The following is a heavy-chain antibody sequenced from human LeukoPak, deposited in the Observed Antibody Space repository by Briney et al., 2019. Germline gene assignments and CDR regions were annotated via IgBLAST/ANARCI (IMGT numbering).Heavy chain of an antibody. Sequence: PSETLSLTCAVYGGSFSGYYWSWIRQPPGKGLEWIGEINHSGSTNYNPSLKSRVTISVDTPKNQFSLKLSSVTAADTAVYYCARIRLEYCSGGSCFYYGMDVWGQGTTVTVSS. V-gene: IGHV4-34*01. CDR1: GGSFSGYY. D-gene: IGHD2-15*01. J-gene: IGHJ6*02. CDR3: ARIRLEYCSGGSCFYYGMDV. CDR2: INHSGST.